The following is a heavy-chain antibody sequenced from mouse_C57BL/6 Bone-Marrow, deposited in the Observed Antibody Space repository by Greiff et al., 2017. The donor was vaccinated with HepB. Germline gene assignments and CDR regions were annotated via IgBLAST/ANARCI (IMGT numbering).Heavy chain of an antibody. CDR1: GYSITSGYY. CDR3: ARVGDAMDY. V-gene: IGHV3-6*01. CDR2: ISYDGSN. Sequence: EVKLQESGPGLVKPSQSLSLTCSVTGYSITSGYYWNWIRQFPGNKLEWMGYISYDGSNNYNPSLKNRISITRDTSKNQFFLKLNSVTTEDTATYYCARVGDAMDYWGQGTSVTVSS. J-gene: IGHJ4*01. D-gene: IGHD3-1*01.